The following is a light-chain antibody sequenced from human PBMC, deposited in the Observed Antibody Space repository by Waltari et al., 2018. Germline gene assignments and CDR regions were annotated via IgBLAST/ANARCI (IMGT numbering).Light chain of an antibody. J-gene: IGLJ3*02. CDR2: EVS. V-gene: IGLV2-14*01. CDR3: NSYTTTAARV. Sequence: QSALTQPASVSGSPGQSITISCTGTSSDVGAFNYVSWYQQHPGKAPTFLFSEVSNRPFGVSTRFSGPKSGHTASLTISGLQAEDEADYYCNSYTTTAARVFGGGTRLTVL. CDR1: SSDVGAFNY.